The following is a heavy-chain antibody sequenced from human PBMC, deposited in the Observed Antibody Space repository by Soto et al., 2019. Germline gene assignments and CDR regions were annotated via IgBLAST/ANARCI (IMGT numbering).Heavy chain of an antibody. D-gene: IGHD3-10*01. CDR1: GFTFSSYA. CDR2: ISYDGSNK. CDR3: ARGFVGYDYGMDV. J-gene: IGHJ6*02. V-gene: IGHV3-30-3*01. Sequence: QVPLVESGGGVVQPGRSLRLSCAASGFTFSSYAMHWVRQAPGKGLEWVAVISYDGSNKYYADSVKGRFTISRDNSKNTLYLQMNSLRAEDTAVYYCARGFVGYDYGMDVWGQGTTVTVSS.